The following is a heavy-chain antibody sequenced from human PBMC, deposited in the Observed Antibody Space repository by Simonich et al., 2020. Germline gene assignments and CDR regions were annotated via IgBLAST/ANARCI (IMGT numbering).Heavy chain of an antibody. J-gene: IGHJ4*02. Sequence: EVQLVESGGGLVQPGGSLKLSCAASGFTFSGSAMHWVRQASGKGLEWVGRIRSKANSSATAYAASVKGRFTISREDSKNTAYLQMNSLKTEDTAVYYCTRFDYYGSRSYYFDYWGKGTLVTVSS. V-gene: IGHV3-73*02. CDR1: GFTFSGSA. CDR2: IRSKANSSAT. CDR3: TRFDYYGSRSYYFDY. D-gene: IGHD3-10*01.